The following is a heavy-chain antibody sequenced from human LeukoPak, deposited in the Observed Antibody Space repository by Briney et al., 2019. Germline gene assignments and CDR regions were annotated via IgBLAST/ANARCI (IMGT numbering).Heavy chain of an antibody. Sequence: ASVKVSCRASGYTFTGYYMHWVRQAPGQGLEWMGWINPNSGDTNYAQKFQGRVTMTRDTSISTAYMELSRLRSDDTAVYYCARGGKTGGDAFDIWGQGTMVTVSS. CDR3: ARGGKTGGDAFDI. D-gene: IGHD3-10*01. CDR2: INPNSGDT. V-gene: IGHV1-2*02. CDR1: GYTFTGYY. J-gene: IGHJ3*02.